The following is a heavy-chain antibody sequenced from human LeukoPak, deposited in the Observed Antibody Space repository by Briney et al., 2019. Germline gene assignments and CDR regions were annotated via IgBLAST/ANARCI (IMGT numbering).Heavy chain of an antibody. D-gene: IGHD6-13*01. CDR3: ARGYSSSWVFDY. CDR1: GFTVSSNY. J-gene: IGHJ4*02. CDR2: IYSGGST. Sequence: PGGSLRLSCAASGFTVSSNYMSWVRQAPGKGLEWVSVIYSGGSTYYADSVKGRFTISRDNSKNTLYLQVNSLRAEDTAVYYCARGYSSSWVFDYWGQGTLVTVSS. V-gene: IGHV3-53*01.